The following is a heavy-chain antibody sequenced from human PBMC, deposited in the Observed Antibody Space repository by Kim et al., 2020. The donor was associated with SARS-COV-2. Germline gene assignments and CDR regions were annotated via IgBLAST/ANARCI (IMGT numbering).Heavy chain of an antibody. V-gene: IGHV1-2*06. Sequence: ASVKVSCKASGYTFTDNYVYWVRQAPGQGLEWMGRIIPNNGDTIYAQKFRGRVTMTRDTSINTAYMELSRLTSDDTAVYYCVRGLYDSGSHFNFDFWGQGTLVTDSS. CDR3: VRGLYDSGSHFNFDF. D-gene: IGHD3-10*01. J-gene: IGHJ4*02. CDR1: GYTFTDNY. CDR2: IIPNNGDT.